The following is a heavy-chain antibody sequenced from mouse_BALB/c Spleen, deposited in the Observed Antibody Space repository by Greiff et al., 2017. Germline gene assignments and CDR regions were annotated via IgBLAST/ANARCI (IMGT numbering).Heavy chain of an antibody. Sequence: LEESGAELVRPGVSVKISCKGSGYTFTDYAMHWVKQSHAKSLEWIGVISTYYGDASYNQKFKGKATMTVDKSSSTAYMELARLTSEDSAIYYCAFYYGNYFDYWGQGTTLTVSS. CDR1: GYTFTDYA. CDR3: AFYYGNYFDY. CDR2: ISTYYGDA. D-gene: IGHD2-1*01. V-gene: IGHV1S137*01. J-gene: IGHJ2*01.